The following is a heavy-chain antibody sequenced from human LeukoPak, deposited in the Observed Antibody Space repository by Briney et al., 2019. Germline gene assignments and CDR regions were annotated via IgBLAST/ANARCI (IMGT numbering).Heavy chain of an antibody. Sequence: GSLRLSCAASGFTVSSNYMSWVRQAPGKGLEWVSVIYSGGSTYYADSVKGRFTISRDNSKNTLYLQMNSLRAEDTAVYYCARPYYDSSGPLDWGQGTLVTVSS. CDR3: ARPYYDSSGPLD. D-gene: IGHD3-22*01. V-gene: IGHV3-66*04. CDR1: GFTVSSNY. CDR2: IYSGGST. J-gene: IGHJ4*02.